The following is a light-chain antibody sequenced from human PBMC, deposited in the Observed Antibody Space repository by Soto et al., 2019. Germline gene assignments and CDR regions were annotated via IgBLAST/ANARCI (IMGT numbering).Light chain of an antibody. CDR3: SLYTSISPYV. CDR2: EVN. J-gene: IGLJ1*01. Sequence: QSALTQPPSVSGTPGQSVTISCTGISSDIGSYNRVSWYQQPPSTAPKLMIYEVNNRPSGVPDRFSGSTSGNTASLTISGLQAEDEADYYCSLYTSISPYVFGTGTKVT. CDR1: SSDIGSYNR. V-gene: IGLV2-18*01.